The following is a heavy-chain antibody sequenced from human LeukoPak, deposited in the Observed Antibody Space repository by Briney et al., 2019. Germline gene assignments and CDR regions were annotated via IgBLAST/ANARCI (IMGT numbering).Heavy chain of an antibody. Sequence: SETLSLTCTVSGGSISSYYWSWIRRPPGKGLEWIGYIYYSGSTNYNPSLKSRVTISVDTSKNQFSLKLSSVTAADTAVYYCVRHITMVRGVYDYWGQGTLVTVSS. V-gene: IGHV4-59*08. D-gene: IGHD3-10*01. CDR2: IYYSGST. J-gene: IGHJ4*02. CDR3: VRHITMVRGVYDY. CDR1: GGSISSYY.